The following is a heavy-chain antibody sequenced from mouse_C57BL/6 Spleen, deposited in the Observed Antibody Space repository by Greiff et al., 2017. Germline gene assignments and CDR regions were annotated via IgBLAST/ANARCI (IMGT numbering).Heavy chain of an antibody. V-gene: IGHV1-50*01. CDR2: IDPSDSYT. J-gene: IGHJ1*03. D-gene: IGHD2-4*01. CDR1: GYTFTSYW. Sequence: QVQLQQPGAELVKPGASVKLSCKASGYTFTSYWMQWVKQRPGQGLEWIGEIDPSDSYTNYNQKFKGKATLTVDTSSSTAYMQRSSLTSEDSAVYYCASPIYYDYGFDVWGTGTTVTVSS. CDR3: ASPIYYDYGFDV.